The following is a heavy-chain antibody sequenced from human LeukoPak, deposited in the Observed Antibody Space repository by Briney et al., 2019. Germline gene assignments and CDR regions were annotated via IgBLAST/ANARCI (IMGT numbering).Heavy chain of an antibody. D-gene: IGHD3-22*01. V-gene: IGHV1-2*02. J-gene: IGHJ5*02. CDR2: INPNSGGT. CDR3: ARSSYYYDSSGRWFGP. CDR1: GYTFTGYY. Sequence: ASVKVSCKASGYTFTGYYMHWVRQAPGQGLEWMGWINPNSGGTNYAQKFQGRVTMTRDTSISTAYMELSRLRSDDTAVYYCARSSYYYDSSGRWFGPWGQGTLVTVSS.